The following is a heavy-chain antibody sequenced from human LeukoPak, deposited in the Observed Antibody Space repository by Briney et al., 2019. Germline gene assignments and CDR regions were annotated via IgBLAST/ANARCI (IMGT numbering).Heavy chain of an antibody. CDR1: GYTFTGHY. CDR2: INPNSGGP. CDR3: ARDRYGFWSGPVDY. D-gene: IGHD3-3*01. J-gene: IGHJ4*02. V-gene: IGHV1-2*02. Sequence: GASVKVSCKASGYTFTGHYIHWVRQAPGQGLEWMGWINPNSGGPNYAQKFQGRLTMTLDTSISTAYMELSRLTSDDTAVYYCARDRYGFWSGPVDYWGQGTLVTVSS.